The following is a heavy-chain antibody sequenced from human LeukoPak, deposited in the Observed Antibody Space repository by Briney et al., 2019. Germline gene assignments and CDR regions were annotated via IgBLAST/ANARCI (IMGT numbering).Heavy chain of an antibody. CDR2: IGPGSNTI. D-gene: IGHD6-19*01. CDR3: ARERGYSSGWYLDY. Sequence: GRSLRLSCAASGFTFSSYAMHWVRQAPGKGLEWVSYIGPGSNTIFYADSVKGRFTISRDDAKSSLFLQMNSLRDEDTAVYYCARERGYSSGWYLDYWGQGTLVTVSS. CDR1: GFTFSSYA. J-gene: IGHJ4*02. V-gene: IGHV3-48*02.